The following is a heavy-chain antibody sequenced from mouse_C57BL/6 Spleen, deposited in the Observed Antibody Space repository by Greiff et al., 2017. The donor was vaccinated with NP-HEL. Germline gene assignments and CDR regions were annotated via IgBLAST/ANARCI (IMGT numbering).Heavy chain of an antibody. CDR1: GYTFTSYW. CDR3: KKISTVPPRN. V-gene: IGHV1-5*01. D-gene: IGHD1-1*01. CDR2: IYPGNSDT. J-gene: IGHJ2*01. Sequence: EVKLMESGTVLARPGASVKMSCKTSGYTFTSYWMHWVKQRPGQGLEWIGAIYPGNSDTSYNQKFKGKAKLTADKSASTAYLELSGLTNGDSAVYHYKKISTVPPRNWGQGTTLTVSS.